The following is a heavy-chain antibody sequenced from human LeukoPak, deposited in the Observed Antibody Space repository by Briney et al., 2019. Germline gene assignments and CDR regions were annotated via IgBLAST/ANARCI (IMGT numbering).Heavy chain of an antibody. D-gene: IGHD2-2*01. CDR1: GGSISSSSYY. J-gene: IGHJ4*02. V-gene: IGHV4-39*01. CDR2: IYYSGST. CDR3: ARAPYCSSTSCYEWQQLVFDY. Sequence: PSETLSLTCTVSGGSISSSSYYWGWIRQPPGKGLEWIGSIYYSGSTYYNPSLKSRVTISVDTPKNQFSLKLSSVTAADTAVYYCARAPYCSSTSCYEWQQLVFDYWGQGTLVTVSS.